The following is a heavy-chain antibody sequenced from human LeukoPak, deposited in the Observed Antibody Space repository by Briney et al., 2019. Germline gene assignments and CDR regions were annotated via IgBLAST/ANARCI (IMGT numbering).Heavy chain of an antibody. D-gene: IGHD1-26*01. CDR3: ARGVGATGHYYYYMDV. J-gene: IGHJ6*03. V-gene: IGHV3-30*03. CDR2: ISYDGSNK. CDR1: GFTFSSYG. Sequence: PGGSLRLSCAASGFTFSSYGMHWVRQAPGKGLEWVAVISYDGSNKYYADSVKGRFTISRDNSKNTLYLQMNSLRAEDTAVYYCARGVGATGHYYYYMDVWGKGTTVTVSS.